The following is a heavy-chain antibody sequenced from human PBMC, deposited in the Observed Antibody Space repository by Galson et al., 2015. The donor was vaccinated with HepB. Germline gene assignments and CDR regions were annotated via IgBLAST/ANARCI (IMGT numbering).Heavy chain of an antibody. J-gene: IGHJ2*01. V-gene: IGHV4-39*01. CDR3: ARHYGDYDWYFDL. CDR2: IYYSGST. Sequence: ETLSLTCTVSGGSISSSSYYWGWIRQPPGKGLEWIGSIYYSGSTYYNPSLKSRVTISVDTSKNQFSLTLSSVTAADTAVYYCARHYGDYDWYFDLWGRGTLVTVSS. CDR1: GGSISSSSYY. D-gene: IGHD4-17*01.